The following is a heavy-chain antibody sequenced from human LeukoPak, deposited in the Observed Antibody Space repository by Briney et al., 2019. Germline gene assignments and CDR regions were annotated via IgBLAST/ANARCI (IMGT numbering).Heavy chain of an antibody. D-gene: IGHD2-2*02. J-gene: IGHJ3*02. Sequence: GGSLRLSCAASGFTFSAFAMNWVRQAPGKGLEWVAFIRNDGSNKYYADSVKGRFTISRDNSKNTLYLQMNSLRAEDTAVYYCAKGQYCSSTSCYTGAFDIWGQGTMVTVSS. CDR3: AKGQYCSSTSCYTGAFDI. CDR2: IRNDGSNK. V-gene: IGHV3-30*02. CDR1: GFTFSAFA.